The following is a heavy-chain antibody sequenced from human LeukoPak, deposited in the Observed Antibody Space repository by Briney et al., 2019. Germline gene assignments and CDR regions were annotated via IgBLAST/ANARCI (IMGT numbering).Heavy chain of an antibody. D-gene: IGHD2-15*01. CDR2: INDNGDTT. V-gene: IGHV3-64*01. CDR1: GFTFSTYA. CDR3: SRERIAPPPLAP. Sequence: PGGSLRLSCAASGFTFSTYAMHWVRQAPGKGLEYISGINDNGDTTYYANSVKGRFTISRDNSKNTLFLQMGSLRTEDLAVYCCSRERIAPPPLAPWGQGILVTVSS. J-gene: IGHJ5*02.